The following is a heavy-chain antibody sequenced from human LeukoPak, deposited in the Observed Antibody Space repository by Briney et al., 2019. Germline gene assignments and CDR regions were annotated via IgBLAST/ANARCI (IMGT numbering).Heavy chain of an antibody. CDR1: GYTFTSYG. CDR2: ISAYNGNT. Sequence: GASVKVSCEASGYTFTSYGISWVRQAPGQGLEWMGWISAYNGNTNYAQKLQGRVTMTTDTSTSTAYMELRSLRSDDTAVYYCARDLYCSSTSCYWYWFDPWGQGTLVTVSS. V-gene: IGHV1-18*01. CDR3: ARDLYCSSTSCYWYWFDP. J-gene: IGHJ5*02. D-gene: IGHD2-2*01.